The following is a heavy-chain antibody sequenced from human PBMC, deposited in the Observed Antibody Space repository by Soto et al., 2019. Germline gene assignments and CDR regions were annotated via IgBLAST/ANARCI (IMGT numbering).Heavy chain of an antibody. V-gene: IGHV3-64*01. J-gene: IGHJ5*02. CDR1: GFTFSSYA. CDR2: ISSNGGST. Sequence: EVQLVESGGSLVQPGGSLRLSCAASGFTFSSYAMHWVRQAPGKGLEYVSAISSNGGSTYYANSVKGRFTISRDNSKNTLYLQMGSLRAEDMAVYYCARKALGWFDPWGQGTLVTVSS. CDR3: ARKALGWFDP.